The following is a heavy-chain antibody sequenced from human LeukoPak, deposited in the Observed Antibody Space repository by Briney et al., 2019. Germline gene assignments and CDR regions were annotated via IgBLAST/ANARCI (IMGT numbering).Heavy chain of an antibody. Sequence: VASVKVSCKASGGTFSSYAISWVRQAPGQGLEWMGGIIPIFGTANYAQKFQGRVTITTDESTSTAYMELSSLRSEDTAVYYCARDKKGTYYDFWSGYMDVWGKGTTVTVSS. CDR1: GGTFSSYA. D-gene: IGHD3-3*01. CDR2: IIPIFGTA. J-gene: IGHJ6*03. V-gene: IGHV1-69*05. CDR3: ARDKKGTYYDFWSGYMDV.